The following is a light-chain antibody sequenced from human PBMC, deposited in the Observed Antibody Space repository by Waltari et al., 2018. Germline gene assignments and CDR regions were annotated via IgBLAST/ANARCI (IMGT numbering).Light chain of an antibody. Sequence: QSVLTQPPSESGTPGQTVTFSCSGHSSNIGRNHVFWFQQFPGTAPKLLIYRDDQRPSGVPDRFSASKGGTSAALVISGVRSEDEADYYCAAWDGTLSGRLFGGGTKLTVL. J-gene: IGLJ3*02. CDR3: AAWDGTLSGRL. V-gene: IGLV1-47*01. CDR2: RDD. CDR1: SSNIGRNH.